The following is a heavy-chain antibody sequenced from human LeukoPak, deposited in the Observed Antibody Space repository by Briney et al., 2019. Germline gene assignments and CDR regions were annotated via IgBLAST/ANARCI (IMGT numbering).Heavy chain of an antibody. Sequence: SETLSLTCTVSGGSISSSSYYWGWIRQPPGKGLEWIGSIYYSGSTYYNPSLKSRVTISVDTSKNRFSLKLSSVTAADTAVYYRARDGVVVVAATPLYIDYWGQGTLVTVSS. CDR2: IYYSGST. J-gene: IGHJ4*02. CDR3: ARDGVVVVAATPLYIDY. D-gene: IGHD2-15*01. V-gene: IGHV4-39*07. CDR1: GGSISSSSYY.